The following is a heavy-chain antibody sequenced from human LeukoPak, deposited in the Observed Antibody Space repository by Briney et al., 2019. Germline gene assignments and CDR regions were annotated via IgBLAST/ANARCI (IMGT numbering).Heavy chain of an antibody. Sequence: GGSLRLSCAASGFTVSSNYMNWVRQAPGKGLEWVSVINSGDITYFADSVKGRFTISRDNSKNTLYLQMNRLRVEDTAVYYCALTTVTTSIEYWGQGTLVTVSS. V-gene: IGHV3-66*01. CDR3: ALTTVTTSIEY. CDR2: INSGDIT. CDR1: GFTVSSNY. J-gene: IGHJ4*02. D-gene: IGHD4-17*01.